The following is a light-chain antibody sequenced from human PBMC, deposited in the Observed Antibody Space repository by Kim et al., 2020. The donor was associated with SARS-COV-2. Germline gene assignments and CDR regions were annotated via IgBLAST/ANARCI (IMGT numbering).Light chain of an antibody. Sequence: QSALTQPASVSGSPGQSITISCTGTSSDVGGYNYVSWYQQHPGKAPKLMIYDVSKRPSGVSNRFSGSKSGNTASPTISGLQAEDEADYYCSSYTSSSWVFGGGTQLTVL. J-gene: IGLJ3*02. CDR1: SSDVGGYNY. CDR2: DVS. CDR3: SSYTSSSWV. V-gene: IGLV2-14*01.